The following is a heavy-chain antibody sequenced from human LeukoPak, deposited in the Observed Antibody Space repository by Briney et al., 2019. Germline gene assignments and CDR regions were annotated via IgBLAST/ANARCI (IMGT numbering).Heavy chain of an antibody. V-gene: IGHV4-39*07. Sequence: PSGSLSHTSTVPRGSISITSYYAGWIRHPPGEGLGWIGCIYYSGSTYYYPSLKSRVTISVDTSKNQYYLKLSSVTAADTAVQYCARDRSRIAAHTTYFDYGGEGTLVTVS. CDR1: RGSISITSYY. D-gene: IGHD6-6*01. CDR2: IYYSGST. CDR3: ARDRSRIAAHTTYFDY. J-gene: IGHJ4*02.